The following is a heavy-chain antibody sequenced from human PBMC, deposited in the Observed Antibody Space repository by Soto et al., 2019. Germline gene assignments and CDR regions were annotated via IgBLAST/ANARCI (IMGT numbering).Heavy chain of an antibody. Sequence: SETLSLTCTVSGGSISSGGYYWSWIRQHPGKGLEWIGYIYYSGSTYYNPSLKSRVTISVDTSKNQFSLKLSSVTAADTAVYYCARGLIVVVPAADNWFDPWGQGTLVNVSS. D-gene: IGHD2-2*01. J-gene: IGHJ5*02. CDR1: GGSISSGGYY. V-gene: IGHV4-31*03. CDR3: ARGLIVVVPAADNWFDP. CDR2: IYYSGST.